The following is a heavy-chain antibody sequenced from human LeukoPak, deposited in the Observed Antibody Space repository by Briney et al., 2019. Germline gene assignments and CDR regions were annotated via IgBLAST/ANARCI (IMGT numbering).Heavy chain of an antibody. D-gene: IGHD6-6*01. Sequence: PSETLSLTCAVYGGSFSGYYWSWIRQPPGKGLEWIGEINHSGSTNYDPSLKSRVTISVDTSKNQFSLKLSSVTAADTAVYYCARERIAARAAFDIWGQGTMVTVSS. V-gene: IGHV4-34*01. CDR3: ARERIAARAAFDI. CDR1: GGSFSGYY. CDR2: INHSGST. J-gene: IGHJ3*02.